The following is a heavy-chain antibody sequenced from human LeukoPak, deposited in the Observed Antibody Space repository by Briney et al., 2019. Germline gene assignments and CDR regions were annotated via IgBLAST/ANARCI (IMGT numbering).Heavy chain of an antibody. CDR1: GGSFSGYY. CDR3: ASPSAGSGSYYNSFDY. D-gene: IGHD3-10*01. CDR2: INHSGST. J-gene: IGHJ4*02. Sequence: PSETLSLTCAVYGGSFSGYYWSWIRQPPGKGLEWIGEINHSGSTNYNPSLKSRVTISVDTSKTQYSLKLSSVTAADTAVYYCASPSAGSGSYYNSFDYWGQGTLVTVSS. V-gene: IGHV4-34*01.